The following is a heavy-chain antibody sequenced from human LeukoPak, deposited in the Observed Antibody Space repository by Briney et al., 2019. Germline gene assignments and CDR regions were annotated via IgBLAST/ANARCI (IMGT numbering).Heavy chain of an antibody. CDR3: ARDPEQQGDY. J-gene: IGHJ4*02. Sequence: GGSLRLSCTASGFTFEYYAMSWVRQAPGKGLVWVSRINSDGSSTSYADSVKGRFTISRDNAKNTLYLQMNSLRAEDTAVYYCARDPEQQGDYWGQGTLVTVSS. CDR1: GFTFEYYA. V-gene: IGHV3-74*01. D-gene: IGHD6-13*01. CDR2: INSDGSST.